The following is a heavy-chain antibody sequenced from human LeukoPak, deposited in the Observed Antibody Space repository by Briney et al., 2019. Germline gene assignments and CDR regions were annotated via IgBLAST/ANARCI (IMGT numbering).Heavy chain of an antibody. D-gene: IGHD6-13*01. CDR1: GGSISSYY. CDR2: IYYSGST. CDR3: ARTVYSSSWHSDYYYGMDV. Sequence: SETLSLTCTVSGGSISSYYWSWIRQPPGKGLEWIGYIYYSGSTNYNPPLKSRVTISVDTSKNQFSLKLSSVTAADTAVYYCARTVYSSSWHSDYYYGMDVWGQGTTVTVSS. V-gene: IGHV4-59*08. J-gene: IGHJ6*02.